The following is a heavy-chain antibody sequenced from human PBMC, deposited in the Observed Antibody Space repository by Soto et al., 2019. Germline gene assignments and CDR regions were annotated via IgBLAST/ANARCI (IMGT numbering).Heavy chain of an antibody. CDR2: INGGNGNT. Sequence: QVQVLQSGAEVKKPGASVKVSCKASEYTFTSYTMHWVRQAPGQRLEWMGWINGGNGNTKYSQKFQGRVTITRDTSASTAYMELSSLRSDDTAVYYCARELQELYYFDYWGQGTLVTVSS. D-gene: IGHD4-4*01. CDR3: ARELQELYYFDY. V-gene: IGHV1-3*01. CDR1: EYTFTSYT. J-gene: IGHJ4*02.